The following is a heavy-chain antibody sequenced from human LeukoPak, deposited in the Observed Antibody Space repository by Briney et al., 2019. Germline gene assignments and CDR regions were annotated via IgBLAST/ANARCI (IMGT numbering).Heavy chain of an antibody. D-gene: IGHD3-10*01. CDR2: VYYPGSP. Sequence: PSETLSLTCTISGGSISAIPYYWGWIRQPPGKGLEWIGSVYYPGSPYYGPSLKTRVTISVDTPKNQFSLKLSSVTAADTAVYFCARSHFYGSGVDSWGQGTLVTVSS. CDR3: ARSHFYGSGVDS. CDR1: GGSISAIPYY. J-gene: IGHJ5*01. V-gene: IGHV4-39*01.